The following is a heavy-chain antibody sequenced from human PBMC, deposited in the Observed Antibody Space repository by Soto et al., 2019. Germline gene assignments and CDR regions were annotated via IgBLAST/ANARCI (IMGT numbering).Heavy chain of an antibody. D-gene: IGHD6-6*01. Sequence: GGSLRLSCAASGFTVSSNYMSWVRQAPGKGLEWVSVIYSGGSTYYADSVKGRFTISRDNSKNTLYLQMNSLRAEDTAVYYCARVEEEVAARGPYYYYYYMDVWGKGTTVTVSS. CDR2: IYSGGST. CDR3: ARVEEEVAARGPYYYYYYMDV. J-gene: IGHJ6*03. V-gene: IGHV3-66*01. CDR1: GFTVSSNY.